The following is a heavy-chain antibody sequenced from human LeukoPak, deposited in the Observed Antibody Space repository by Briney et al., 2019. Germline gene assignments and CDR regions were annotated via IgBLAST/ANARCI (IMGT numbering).Heavy chain of an antibody. CDR1: GGSISSYY. J-gene: IGHJ3*01. CDR2: IYYSGST. Sequence: SETLSLTCTVSGGSISSYYWSWIRQPPGKGLEWIGYIYYSGSTKYNPSLKSRVTTSVDTSKNQFSLKLSSVTAADTAVYYCARGLGSSGSTDWGQGTMVTVSS. CDR3: ARGLGSSGSTD. D-gene: IGHD6-19*01. V-gene: IGHV4-59*01.